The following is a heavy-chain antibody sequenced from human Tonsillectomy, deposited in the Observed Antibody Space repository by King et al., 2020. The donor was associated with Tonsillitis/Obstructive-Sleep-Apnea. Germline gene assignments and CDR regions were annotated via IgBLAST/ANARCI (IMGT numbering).Heavy chain of an antibody. J-gene: IGHJ3*02. V-gene: IGHV4-34*01. D-gene: IGHD6-6*01. Sequence: VQLQQWGAGLLKPSETLSLTCAVYGGSFSGYYWSWIRQPPGKGLEWIGEIDHSGSANYNPSLKSRVTISLDTSKSQFSLKLSSVTAADTAVYYCARVLVDFCSSSDAFDIWGQGTMVSVSS. CDR1: GGSFSGYY. CDR2: IDHSGSA. CDR3: ARVLVDFCSSSDAFDI.